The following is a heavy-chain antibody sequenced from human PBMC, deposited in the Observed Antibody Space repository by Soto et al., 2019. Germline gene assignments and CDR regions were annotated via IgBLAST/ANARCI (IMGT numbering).Heavy chain of an antibody. D-gene: IGHD4-4*01. CDR2: INPSSGGT. CDR3: ARDFRTYSHGVDV. J-gene: IGHJ6*04. Sequence: ASVKVSCKASGYPFTGPYIYWVRQAPGQGLEWMGWINPSSGGTEFAEKFQGRVTVTRDTSIRTVFLELNSLTSDDTGVYFCARDFRTYSHGVDVWGKGTAVTVSS. V-gene: IGHV1-2*02. CDR1: GYPFTGPY.